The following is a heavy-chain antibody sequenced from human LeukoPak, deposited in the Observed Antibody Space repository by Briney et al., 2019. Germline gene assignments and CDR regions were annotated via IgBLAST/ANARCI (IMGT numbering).Heavy chain of an antibody. J-gene: IGHJ4*02. D-gene: IGHD1-1*01. CDR2: TRNKANSYTT. CDR1: GFTFSDHY. Sequence: PGGSLRLSCAASGFTFSDHYMDWVRQAPGKGLEWVGRTRNKANSYTTEYAVSVKGRFTISRDDSKNTAYLQMNSLKTEDTAVYYCTSGLSVRRSNNTPVDYWGQGTLVTVSS. CDR3: TSGLSVRRSNNTPVDY. V-gene: IGHV3-72*01.